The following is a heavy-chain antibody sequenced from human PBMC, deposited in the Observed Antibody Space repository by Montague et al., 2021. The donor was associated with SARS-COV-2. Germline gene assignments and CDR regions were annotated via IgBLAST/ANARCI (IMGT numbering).Heavy chain of an antibody. Sequence: SETLSLTCTVSGGSTSSYYWCWIRQPPGKGLEWIGYMSYSGTTNYNPSLRSRLTMSIDTSKDQLSLKLSSLTAADAAVYYCARGRDQLGWFDPWGQGTLVTVSS. CDR3: ARGRDQLGWFDP. CDR2: MSYSGTT. V-gene: IGHV4-59*01. D-gene: IGHD7-27*01. CDR1: GGSTSSYY. J-gene: IGHJ5*02.